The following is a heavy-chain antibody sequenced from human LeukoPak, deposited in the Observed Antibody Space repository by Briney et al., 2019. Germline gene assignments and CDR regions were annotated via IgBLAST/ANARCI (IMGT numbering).Heavy chain of an antibody. D-gene: IGHD6-19*01. CDR3: AKDSRSSGWYNWFDP. V-gene: IGHV3-23*01. J-gene: IGHJ5*02. Sequence: PGGSLRLSCAASGFTFSSYAMSWVRQAPGKGLDWVSAISGSGDSTYYADSVKGRFTISRDNSKNTLYLQMNRLRAEDTAIYYCAKDSRSSGWYNWFDPWGQGTLVTVPS. CDR2: ISGSGDST. CDR1: GFTFSSYA.